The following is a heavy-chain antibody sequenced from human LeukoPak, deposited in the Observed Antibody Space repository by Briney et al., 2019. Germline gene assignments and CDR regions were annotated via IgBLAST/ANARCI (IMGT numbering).Heavy chain of an antibody. J-gene: IGHJ3*02. V-gene: IGHV3-74*01. CDR2: INSDGSTT. D-gene: IGHD3-22*01. CDR1: GFTLSNYW. CDR3: ARVGYYYDDNCDAFDI. Sequence: PGGSLRLSCAASGFTLSNYWMHWVRQTPGKGLVWVSRINSDGSTTNYADSVKGRFTISGDNAKNTLYLQMNSLRAEDTAMYYCARVGYYYDDNCDAFDIWGQGTMVTVSS.